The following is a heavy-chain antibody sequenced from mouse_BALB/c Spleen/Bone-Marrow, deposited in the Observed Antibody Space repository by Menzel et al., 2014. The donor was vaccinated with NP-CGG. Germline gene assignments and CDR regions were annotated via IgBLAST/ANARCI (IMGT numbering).Heavy chain of an antibody. D-gene: IGHD1-1*01. CDR3: ARRITVVVPPAY. CDR1: GYAFTNHL. V-gene: IGHV1-54*01. J-gene: IGHJ3*01. CDR2: INSGSGGT. Sequence: VQLVESGAELVRPGTSVKVSCKASGYAFTNHLIEWVKQRPGQGLEWIGVINSGSGGTDYNEKFKGKATLTADKSSSTAYMQLSSLTSDDSAVYSCARRITVVVPPAYWGQGTLVTVSA.